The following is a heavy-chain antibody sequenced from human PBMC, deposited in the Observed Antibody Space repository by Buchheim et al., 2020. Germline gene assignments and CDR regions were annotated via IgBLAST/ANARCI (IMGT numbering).Heavy chain of an antibody. V-gene: IGHV3-33*01. CDR3: ARDSGGWDNWFDP. D-gene: IGHD6-19*01. Sequence: QVQLVESGGGVVQPGRSLRLSCAASGFTFSSYGMHWVRQAPGKGLEWVAVIWYDGSNKYYADPVKGRFTISRDNSKNTLYLQMNSLRAEDTAVYYCARDSGGWDNWFDPWGQGTL. CDR2: IWYDGSNK. CDR1: GFTFSSYG. J-gene: IGHJ5*02.